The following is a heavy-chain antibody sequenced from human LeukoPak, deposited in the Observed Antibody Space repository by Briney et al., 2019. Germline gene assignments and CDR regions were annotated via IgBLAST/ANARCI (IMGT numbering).Heavy chain of an antibody. CDR3: ARGRYDSSGYYFYFDY. CDR1: GFTFSNYW. CDR2: ISSGSTYT. Sequence: GGSLRLSCAVSGFTFSNYWMVWVRQAPGKGLEWVSYISSGSTYTNYADSVKGRFTISRDNAKNSLYLQMNSLRAEDTAVYYCARGRYDSSGYYFYFDYWGQGTLVTVSS. J-gene: IGHJ4*02. V-gene: IGHV3-11*05. D-gene: IGHD3-22*01.